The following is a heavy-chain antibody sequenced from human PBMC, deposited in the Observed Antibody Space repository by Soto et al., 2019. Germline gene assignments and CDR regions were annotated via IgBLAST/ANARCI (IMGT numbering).Heavy chain of an antibody. D-gene: IGHD3-9*01. Sequence: GGSLRLSCAASRFTFSRYAMHWVRQAPGKGLEWVAVISYDGRQKHYGDSVKGRFTISRDESDNTVYLQMNSLRPEDTAVYYCAKDGYFDTYYFDHWGQGTLVTVS. J-gene: IGHJ4*02. CDR2: ISYDGRQK. V-gene: IGHV3-30*04. CDR1: RFTFSRYA. CDR3: AKDGYFDTYYFDH.